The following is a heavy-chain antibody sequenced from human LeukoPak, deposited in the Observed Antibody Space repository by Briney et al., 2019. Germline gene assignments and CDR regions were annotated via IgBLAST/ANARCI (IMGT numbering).Heavy chain of an antibody. D-gene: IGHD4-11*01. CDR2: IYTSGST. CDR1: GGSISSGSYY. V-gene: IGHV4-61*02. CDR3: ARQERLSNPFDY. J-gene: IGHJ4*02. Sequence: SSETLSLTCTVSGGSISSGSYYWSWIRQPAGKGLEWIGRIYTSGSTNYNPSLKSRVTISVDTSKNQFSLKLSSVTAADTAVYYCARQERLSNPFDYWGQGTLVTVSS.